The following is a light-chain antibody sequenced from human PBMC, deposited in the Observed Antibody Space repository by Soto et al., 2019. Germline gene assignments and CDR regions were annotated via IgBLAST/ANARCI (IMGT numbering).Light chain of an antibody. CDR2: DAS. CDR1: QSISGW. CDR3: QQYNSYS. J-gene: IGKJ3*01. V-gene: IGKV1-5*01. Sequence: DIQMTQFPSTLSASVGYRFTITCRASQSISGWLAWYQQKPGEAPKLLIYDASSLESGVPSRFSGSGFGTDFILTISSLQPDDFATYYCQQYNSYSFGPGTTVDIK.